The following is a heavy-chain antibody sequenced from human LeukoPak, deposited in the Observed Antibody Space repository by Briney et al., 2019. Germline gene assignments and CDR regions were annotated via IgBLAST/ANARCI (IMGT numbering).Heavy chain of an antibody. CDR3: ATSTDAKVAPFDH. CDR1: GVSISTFQ. J-gene: IGHJ4*02. D-gene: IGHD1-14*01. Sequence: SETLSLTCTVSGVSISTFQWSWIRQPPGKGLEWIWNIRTNERANYNPSLKCRVTMSVDTSKSQFSLLLTSVSAADTAVYYCATSTDAKVAPFDHLGQGILATVSS. CDR2: IRTNERA. V-gene: IGHV4-4*09.